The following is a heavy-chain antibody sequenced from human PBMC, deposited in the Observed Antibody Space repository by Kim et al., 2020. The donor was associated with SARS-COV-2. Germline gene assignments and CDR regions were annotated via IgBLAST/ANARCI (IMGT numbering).Heavy chain of an antibody. CDR3: ARGAVRGLWFGELTPWFDP. CDR1: GYTFTSYA. Sequence: ASVKVSCKASGYTFTSYAMNWVRQAPGQGLEWMGWINTNTGNPTSAQGFTGRFVFSLDTSVSTAYLQISSLKAEYTAVDYCARGAVRGLWFGELTPWFDPWGQRSLVTVSS. CDR2: INTNTGNP. V-gene: IGHV7-4-1*02. J-gene: IGHJ5*02. D-gene: IGHD3-10*01.